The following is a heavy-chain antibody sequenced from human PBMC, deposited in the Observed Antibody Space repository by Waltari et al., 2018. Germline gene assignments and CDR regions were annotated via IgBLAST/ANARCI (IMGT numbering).Heavy chain of an antibody. CDR2: ISGSGGST. D-gene: IGHD3-22*01. CDR1: GFTFSSYA. J-gene: IGHJ3*02. V-gene: IGHV3-23*01. Sequence: ASGFTFSSYAMSWVRQAPGKGLEWVSAISGSGGSTYYADSVKGRFTISRDNSKNTLYLQMNSLRAEDTAVYYCAKESSSSGYYPDAFDIWGQGTMVTVSS. CDR3: AKESSSSGYYPDAFDI.